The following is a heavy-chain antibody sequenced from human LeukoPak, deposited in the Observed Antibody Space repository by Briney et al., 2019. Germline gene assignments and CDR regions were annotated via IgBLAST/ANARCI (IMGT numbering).Heavy chain of an antibody. V-gene: IGHV3-49*04. CDR3: TRMGLGTVVVSTDY. Sequence: GGSLRLSCTASGFTFGDYAMSWVRQAPGKGLEWVGFIRSKAYGGTTEYAASVKGRFTISRDDSKSIAYLQMNSLKTEDTAVYYCTRMGLGTVVVSTDYWGQGTLVTVSS. D-gene: IGHD3-22*01. J-gene: IGHJ4*02. CDR2: IRSKAYGGTT. CDR1: GFTFGDYA.